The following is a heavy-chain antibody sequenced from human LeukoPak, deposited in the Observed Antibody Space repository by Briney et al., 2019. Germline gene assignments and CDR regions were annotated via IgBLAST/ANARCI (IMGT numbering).Heavy chain of an antibody. CDR2: IYYSGST. CDR3: ARLDTYYDFWSGPTFDY. CDR1: GGSISSSSYY. J-gene: IGHJ4*02. D-gene: IGHD3-3*01. V-gene: IGHV4-39*01. Sequence: PSETLSLTXTVSGGSISSSSYYWGWIRQPPGKGLEWIGSIYYSGSTYYNPSLKSRVTISVDTSKNQFSLKLSSVTAADTAVYYCARLDTYYDFWSGPTFDYWGQGTLVTVSS.